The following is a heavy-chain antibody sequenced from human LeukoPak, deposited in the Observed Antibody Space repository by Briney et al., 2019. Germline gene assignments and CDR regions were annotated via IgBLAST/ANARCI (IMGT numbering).Heavy chain of an antibody. V-gene: IGHV4-39*01. CDR1: GGSISSTSYY. D-gene: IGHD3-16*01. CDR3: ARQGGGIDY. CDR2: IYYSESI. J-gene: IGHJ4*02. Sequence: SETLSLTCTVSGGSISSTSYYWGWLRQPPGKGLEWIGSIYYSESISYNPSLKSRVTISVHTSKNPFSLKLSSVTAADTAVYYCARQGGGIDYWGQGTLVTVSS.